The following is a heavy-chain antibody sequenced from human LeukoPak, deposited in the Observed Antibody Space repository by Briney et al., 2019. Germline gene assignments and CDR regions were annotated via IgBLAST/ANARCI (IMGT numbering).Heavy chain of an antibody. CDR1: GGTFTIYA. Sequence: GASVRVSCTASGGTFTIYAISWVRQAPGQGLEWMGGIIPIFGTANYAQKFQGRGTITADESTSTAYMELRSLRSADTAVYYCARGAEVLWLGEQLTYYFDYWGQGTLVTVVS. D-gene: IGHD3-10*01. V-gene: IGHV1-69*13. CDR2: IIPIFGTA. J-gene: IGHJ4*02. CDR3: ARGAEVLWLGEQLTYYFDY.